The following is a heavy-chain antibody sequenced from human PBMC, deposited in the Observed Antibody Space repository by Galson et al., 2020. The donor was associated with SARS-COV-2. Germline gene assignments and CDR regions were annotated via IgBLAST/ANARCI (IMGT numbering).Heavy chain of an antibody. CDR2: IRSKAYGGTT. V-gene: IGHV3-49*04. D-gene: IGHD5-18*01. J-gene: IGHJ4*02. Sequence: PGASLRLSCTASGFTFGDYAMSWVRQAPGKGLEWVGFIRSKAYGGTTEYAASVKGRFTISRDDSKSIAYLQMNSLKTEDTAVYYCTRGDTAMVRYWGQGTLVTVSS. CDR3: TRGDTAMVRY. CDR1: GFTFGDYA.